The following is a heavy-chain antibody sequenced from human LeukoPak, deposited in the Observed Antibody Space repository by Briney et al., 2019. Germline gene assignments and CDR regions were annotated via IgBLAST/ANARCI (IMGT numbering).Heavy chain of an antibody. J-gene: IGHJ4*02. CDR2: INPNSGGT. CDR3: ARVPLYDFWSGYYGTSTVTGEFDY. CDR1: GYTFTGYY. Sequence: ASVKVSCKASGYTFTGYYMHWVRQAPGQWLEWMGWINPNSGGTNYAQKFQGRVTMTRDTSISTAYMELSRLRSDDTAVYYCARVPLYDFWSGYYGTSTVTGEFDYWGQGTLVTVSS. V-gene: IGHV1-2*02. D-gene: IGHD3-3*01.